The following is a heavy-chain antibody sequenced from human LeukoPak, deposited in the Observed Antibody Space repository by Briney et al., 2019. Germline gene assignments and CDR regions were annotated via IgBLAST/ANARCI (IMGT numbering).Heavy chain of an antibody. D-gene: IGHD3-22*01. CDR1: GFTFSSYA. Sequence: QPGGSLRLSCAASGFTFSSYAMGWVRQAPGKGLEWVSAISGSGGSTYYADSVKGRFTISRDNSKNTLYLQMNSLRAEDTAVYYCARTRGGITMIVVVISGVDYWGQGTLVTVSS. J-gene: IGHJ4*02. V-gene: IGHV3-23*01. CDR3: ARTRGGITMIVVVISGVDY. CDR2: ISGSGGST.